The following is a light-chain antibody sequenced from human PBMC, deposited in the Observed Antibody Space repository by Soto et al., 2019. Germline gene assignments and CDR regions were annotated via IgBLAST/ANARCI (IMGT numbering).Light chain of an antibody. J-gene: IGKJ4*01. Sequence: DIQMTQSPSTLSASIGDTVTITCRANQSISSWLAWYQQKPGKAPKLLISKGTSFESGVPSRISGSGSGTAFTLTISSLQPHDLETCYCQQYNSSPLTFGGGTKVEIK. CDR3: QQYNSSPLT. CDR2: KGT. V-gene: IGKV1-5*01. CDR1: QSISSW.